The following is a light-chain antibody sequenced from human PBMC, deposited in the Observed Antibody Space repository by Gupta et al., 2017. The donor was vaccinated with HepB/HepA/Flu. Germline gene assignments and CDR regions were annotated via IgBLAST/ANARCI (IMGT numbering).Light chain of an antibody. CDR3: EEWDDSLNGVV. V-gene: IGLV1-44*01. CDR2: SNN. CDR1: SSNIGSNT. Sequence: QSVLTQPPSASGTPGQRVTISCSGSSSNIGSNTVNWYQQLPGTAPKLLIYSNNQRPPGVPDRFSGSKSGTSASLTIRGLQSEEEAEYYCEEWDDSLNGVVFGGGTKLTVL. J-gene: IGLJ2*01.